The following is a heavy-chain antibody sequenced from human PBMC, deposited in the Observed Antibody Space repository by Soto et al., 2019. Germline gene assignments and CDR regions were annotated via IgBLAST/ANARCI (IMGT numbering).Heavy chain of an antibody. CDR3: AKEDRGYSYGYPLSEAWYYFDY. J-gene: IGHJ4*02. D-gene: IGHD5-18*01. Sequence: GWSLRLSCSASGFTFSIYAMSWVRQAQGKGLEWVSAISGSGGSTYYADSVKGRFTISRDNSKNTLYLQMNSLRAEDTAVYYCAKEDRGYSYGYPLSEAWYYFDYWGQGTLVTVSS. CDR2: ISGSGGST. V-gene: IGHV3-23*01. CDR1: GFTFSIYA.